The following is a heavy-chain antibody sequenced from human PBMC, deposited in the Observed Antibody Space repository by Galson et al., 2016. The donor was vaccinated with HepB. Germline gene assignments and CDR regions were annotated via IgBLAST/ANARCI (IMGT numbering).Heavy chain of an antibody. J-gene: IGHJ4*02. CDR1: GFTFNTYA. V-gene: IGHV3-23*01. CDR2: LSASGGAT. Sequence: SLRLSCAASGFTFNTYAMSWVRQAPGKGLEWVSTLSASGGATYYSDSVKGRFTISRDNSKNTLYLQMNSLRAEDTAVYYCAKDIRSYGLFGRFDYWGQGTLVTVSS. CDR3: AKDIRSYGLFGRFDY. D-gene: IGHD5-18*01.